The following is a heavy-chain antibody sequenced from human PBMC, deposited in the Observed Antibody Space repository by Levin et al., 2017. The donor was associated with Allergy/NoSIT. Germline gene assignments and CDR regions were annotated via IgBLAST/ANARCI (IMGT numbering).Heavy chain of an antibody. CDR2: ISSSSSYI. D-gene: IGHD6-13*01. CDR3: ARKSGAAAGTGWFDP. Sequence: GGSLRLSCAASGFTFSSYSMNWVRQAPGKGLEWVSSISSSSSYIYYADSVKGRFTISRDNAKNSLYLQMNSLRAEDTAVYYCARKSGAAAGTGWFDPWGQGTLVTVSS. J-gene: IGHJ5*02. V-gene: IGHV3-21*01. CDR1: GFTFSSYS.